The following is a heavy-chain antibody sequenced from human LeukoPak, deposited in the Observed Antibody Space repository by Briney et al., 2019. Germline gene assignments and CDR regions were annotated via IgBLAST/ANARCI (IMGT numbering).Heavy chain of an antibody. J-gene: IGHJ3*02. V-gene: IGHV5-51*01. CDR2: SYPADSDT. Sequence: GESLKISCKGSGYRFTSYWIGWVRQMPGKGLEWMGISYPADSDTRYSPSLQGQVTISADKSISTAYLQRSSLKASDTAVYHCARHDMVRGVFSDAFDIWGQGTMVTVSS. CDR3: ARHDMVRGVFSDAFDI. CDR1: GYRFTSYW. D-gene: IGHD3-10*01.